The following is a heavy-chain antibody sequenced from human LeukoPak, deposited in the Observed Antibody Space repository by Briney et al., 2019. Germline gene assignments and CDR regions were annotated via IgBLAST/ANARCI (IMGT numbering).Heavy chain of an antibody. CDR1: GFTFNNYG. V-gene: IGHV3-30*18. J-gene: IGHJ4*02. Sequence: PGGSLRLSCAASGFTFNNYGMHWVRQAPGKGLEWVAVISYDGRNIHYPDSVKGRFTISRDISTDTLWLQMDRLRTEDTAVYYCAKGPLRGTAAAIDYWGQGTMVTVSS. CDR3: AKGPLRGTAAAIDY. CDR2: ISYDGRNI. D-gene: IGHD2-2*01.